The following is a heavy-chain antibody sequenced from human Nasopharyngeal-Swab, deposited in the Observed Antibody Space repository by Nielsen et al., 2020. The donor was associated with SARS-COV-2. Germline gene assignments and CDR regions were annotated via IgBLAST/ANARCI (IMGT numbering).Heavy chain of an antibody. D-gene: IGHD2-21*01. V-gene: IGHV3-23*01. J-gene: IGHJ6*02. CDR1: GFTFSSYW. Sequence: GESLKISCAASGFTFSSYWMRWVRQAPGKGLEWVSIISGSGDTTYYADSVNDRFTISRDNSKNTLYLQTNSLRVEDTAVYFCAKAPYLRGLDVWGQGTTVTVSS. CDR2: ISGSGDTT. CDR3: AKAPYLRGLDV.